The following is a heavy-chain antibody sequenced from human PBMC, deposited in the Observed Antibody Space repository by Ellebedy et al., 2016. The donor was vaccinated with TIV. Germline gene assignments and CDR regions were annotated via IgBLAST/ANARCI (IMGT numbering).Heavy chain of an antibody. D-gene: IGHD3-16*02. CDR1: GYTFTSYG. CDR3: ARDSRVTFGGLIVYFDF. Sequence: ASVKVSCKASGYTFTSYGITWVRQAPGQGLEWMGWMSASNANTKYAQKFQGRVTMTTDTSTSTAYMELRSLRSDDTAVYYCARDSRVTFGGLIVYFDFWGQGTLVTVSS. V-gene: IGHV1-18*01. J-gene: IGHJ4*02. CDR2: MSASNANT.